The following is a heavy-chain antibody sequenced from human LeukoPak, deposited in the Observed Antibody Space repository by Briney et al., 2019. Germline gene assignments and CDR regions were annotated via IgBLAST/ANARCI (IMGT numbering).Heavy chain of an antibody. CDR3: ARARSDIVVVPAALALDI. D-gene: IGHD2-2*01. CDR1: GGSISSGSYY. J-gene: IGHJ3*02. V-gene: IGHV4-61*02. CDR2: IYTSGST. Sequence: PSQTLSLTCTVSGGSISSGSYYWSWIRQPAGKGLEWIGRIYTSGSTNYNPSLKSRVTISVDTSKNQFSLKLSSVTAADTAVYYCARARSDIVVVPAALALDIWGQGTMVTVSS.